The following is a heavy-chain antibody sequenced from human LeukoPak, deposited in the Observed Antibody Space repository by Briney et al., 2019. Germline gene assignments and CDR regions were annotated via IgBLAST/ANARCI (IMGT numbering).Heavy chain of an antibody. J-gene: IGHJ4*02. D-gene: IGHD6-19*01. V-gene: IGHV3-48*03. CDR1: GFTFSSYE. CDR3: ATYGVAVRALDY. Sequence: GGSLRLSCAASGFTFSSYEMNWVRQAPGKGLEWVSYISSSGSTIYYADSVKGRFTISRDNAKNSLYLQMNSLRAEDTAVYYCATYGVAVRALDYWGQGTLVTVSS. CDR2: ISSSGSTI.